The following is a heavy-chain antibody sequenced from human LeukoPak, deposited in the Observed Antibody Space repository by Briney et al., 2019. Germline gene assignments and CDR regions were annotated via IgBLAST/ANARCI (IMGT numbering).Heavy chain of an antibody. V-gene: IGHV3-33*01. CDR1: GFTFSNSG. CDR2: ICYDGTNK. D-gene: IGHD3-22*01. J-gene: IGHJ3*02. CDR3: ARGRVLADYDSSACLI. Sequence: PGRSLRLSCAAPGFTFSNSGMHWVRQAPGQGLEWVADICYDGTNKYYADSVKGRFTISRDNSKNTLYLQMNSLRAEDTAVYYCARGRVLADYDSSACLIWGRGTMVTVSS.